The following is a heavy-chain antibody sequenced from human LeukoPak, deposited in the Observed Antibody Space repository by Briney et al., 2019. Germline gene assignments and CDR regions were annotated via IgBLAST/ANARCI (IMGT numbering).Heavy chain of an antibody. CDR3: AREPTVVTYYFDY. Sequence: TGGPLSLSCAASGLTFSSYAMSWVRQATGKGLEWVSAISGSGGSTYYADSVKGRFTISRDNSKNTLYLQMNSLRAEDTAVYYCAREPTVVTYYFDYWRQGTLVTVSS. D-gene: IGHD4-23*01. V-gene: IGHV3-23*01. CDR2: ISGSGGST. J-gene: IGHJ4*02. CDR1: GLTFSSYA.